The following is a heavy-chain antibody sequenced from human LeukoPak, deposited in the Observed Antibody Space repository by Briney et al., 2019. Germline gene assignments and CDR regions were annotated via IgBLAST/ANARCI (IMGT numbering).Heavy chain of an antibody. Sequence: ASVKLSCKASGYTFADYYVYWGRQALGQGLEWMGWINPKTNGTNFALKFLGRVTMTRDTSISTAYMELTSLRSDDTALYYCARSKRRGDLLDYWGQGILVTVSS. CDR3: ARSKRRGDLLDY. V-gene: IGHV1-2*02. CDR2: INPKTNGT. CDR1: GYTFADYY. D-gene: IGHD2-21*02. J-gene: IGHJ4*02.